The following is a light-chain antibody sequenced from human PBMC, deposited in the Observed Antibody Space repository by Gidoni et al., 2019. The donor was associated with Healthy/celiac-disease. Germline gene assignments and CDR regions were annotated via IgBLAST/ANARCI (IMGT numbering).Light chain of an antibody. CDR3: SSYTSSSTL. V-gene: IGLV2-14*01. CDR2: EVS. Sequence: QSALTQPASVSGSPGQSITISCTGTSSDVGGYNYVSWYQQHPGKAPKLMIYEVSNRPSGVSNRFSGSKSGNTASLTISGLQAEAEADYYCSSYTSSSTLFGGGTKLTVL. CDR1: SSDVGGYNY. J-gene: IGLJ2*01.